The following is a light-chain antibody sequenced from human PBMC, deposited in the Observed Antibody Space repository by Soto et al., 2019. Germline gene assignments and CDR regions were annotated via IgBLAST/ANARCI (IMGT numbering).Light chain of an antibody. Sequence: QSALTQTASVSGSPGQSITISCTGTSSDVGGYNFVSWYQQHPGKAPKLIIHEVTNRLSGVSVRFSGSKSGNTAFLTISGLQAEDEAVYYCCSHSSSITWMFGGGTKLTVL. CDR1: SSDVGGYNF. V-gene: IGLV2-14*03. J-gene: IGLJ3*02. CDR3: CSHSSSITWM. CDR2: EVT.